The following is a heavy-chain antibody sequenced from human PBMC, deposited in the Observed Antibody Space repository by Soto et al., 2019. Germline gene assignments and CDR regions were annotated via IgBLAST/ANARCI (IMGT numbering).Heavy chain of an antibody. D-gene: IGHD3-22*01. CDR3: ARHKTTMLTVVSAFDP. Sequence: SETLSLTCTVSGDSITRSNFYWGWIRQPPGKGLEWLGSIFYSGSTFYNPALKSRVTFSVDTSKNHFSLELSSVTAADTAVYYCARHKTTMLTVVSAFDPWGQGTRVTVSS. CDR2: IFYSGST. J-gene: IGHJ5*02. CDR1: GDSITRSNFY. V-gene: IGHV4-39*02.